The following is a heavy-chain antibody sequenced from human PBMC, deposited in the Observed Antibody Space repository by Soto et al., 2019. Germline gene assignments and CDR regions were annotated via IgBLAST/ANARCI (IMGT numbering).Heavy chain of an antibody. CDR3: ARVQWLVAPPSVSFDY. J-gene: IGHJ4*02. CDR2: VSGNGKKM. V-gene: IGHV3-11*01. CDR1: GFKFSDYY. Sequence: QVQLLESGGGSVKPGGSLRLSCAASGFKFSDYYMSGIRQAPGKGLEWLSHVSGNGKKMYYADSVKGRFTISRENAKNSLYLHLNSLRAEDTALCYCARVQWLVAPPSVSFDYWGQGDLGTVSS. D-gene: IGHD6-19*01.